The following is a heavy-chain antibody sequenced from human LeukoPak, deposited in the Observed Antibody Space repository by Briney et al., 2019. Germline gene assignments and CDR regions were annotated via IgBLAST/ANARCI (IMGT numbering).Heavy chain of an antibody. CDR2: ISSSGSTI. CDR3: ASGSIALDY. J-gene: IGHJ4*02. Sequence: RQAPGXGLEWVSYISSSGSTIYYADSVKGRFTISRDNAKNSLYLQMNSLRAEDTAVYYCASGSIALDYWGQGTLVTVSS. V-gene: IGHV3-48*03. D-gene: IGHD6-13*01.